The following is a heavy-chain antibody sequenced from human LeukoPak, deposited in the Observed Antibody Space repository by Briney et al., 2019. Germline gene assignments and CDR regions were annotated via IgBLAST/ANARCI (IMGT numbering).Heavy chain of an antibody. J-gene: IGHJ4*02. Sequence: PSETLSLTCAVSGGSISSGGYSWSWIRQPPGKGLEWIGYIYHSGSTYYNPSLKSRVTISVDRSKNQFSLKLSSVTAADTAVYYCARVSEPGGRARFDYWGQGTLVTVSS. D-gene: IGHD1-14*01. CDR2: IYHSGST. CDR1: GGSISSGGYS. CDR3: ARVSEPGGRARFDY. V-gene: IGHV4-30-2*01.